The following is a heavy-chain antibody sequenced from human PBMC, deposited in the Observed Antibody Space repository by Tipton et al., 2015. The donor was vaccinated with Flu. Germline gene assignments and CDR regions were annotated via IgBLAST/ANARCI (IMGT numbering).Heavy chain of an antibody. CDR3: VRAQLTYGIPAAFFFDY. Sequence: VQLVQSGAVVTKPGKSLRISCEGSGYILSTAWIGWVRQMPGKGLEWLGIILPVDSRTTYSPSFQGQVTISVDKSINTAYLQWSSLKASDTAIYYCVRAQLTYGIPAAFFFDYWGQGTLVTVSS. CDR2: ILPVDSRT. CDR1: GYILSTAW. D-gene: IGHD2-2*01. J-gene: IGHJ4*02. V-gene: IGHV5-51*03.